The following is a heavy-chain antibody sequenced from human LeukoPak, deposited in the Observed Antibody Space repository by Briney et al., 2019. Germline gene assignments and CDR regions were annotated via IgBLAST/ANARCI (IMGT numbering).Heavy chain of an antibody. CDR1: GFTFSSYA. CDR2: ISGSGGST. D-gene: IGHD3-22*01. J-gene: IGHJ4*02. V-gene: IGHV3-23*01. CDR3: AKDPYYYDSSGYYYSLPFFDY. Sequence: GGSLRLSCAASGFTFSSYAMSWVRQAPGKGLEWVSAISGSGGSTYYADSVKGRFTISRDNSKNTLYLQVNSLRAEDTAVYYCAKDPYYYDSSGYYYSLPFFDYWGQGTLVTVSS.